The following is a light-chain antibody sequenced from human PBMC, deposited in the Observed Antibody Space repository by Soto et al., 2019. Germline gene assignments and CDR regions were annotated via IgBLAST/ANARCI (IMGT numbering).Light chain of an antibody. CDR3: QQRSSWPPFT. CDR2: DAS. CDR1: QSVSSY. J-gene: IGKJ3*01. V-gene: IGKV3-11*01. Sequence: EIVLTQSPATLSLSPGERAALSCRASQSVSSYLAWYQQKPGQAPRLLIYDASNRATGIPARFGGSGSETDFTLTISSLEPEDFAVYYCQQRSSWPPFTFGPGTKVNIK.